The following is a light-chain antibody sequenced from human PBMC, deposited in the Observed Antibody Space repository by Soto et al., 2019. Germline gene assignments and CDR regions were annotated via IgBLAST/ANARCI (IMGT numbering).Light chain of an antibody. Sequence: QSALTQPPSASGSPGQSVTISCTGTSSDVGAYNYVSWYQQLPGKAPKLIIYEVSKRPSGVPDRFSGSKSGNTASLTVSGLQAVDEADYYCTSYAGTYSFFYVFGTGTKVTVL. CDR1: SSDVGAYNY. J-gene: IGLJ1*01. V-gene: IGLV2-8*01. CDR3: TSYAGTYSFFYV. CDR2: EVS.